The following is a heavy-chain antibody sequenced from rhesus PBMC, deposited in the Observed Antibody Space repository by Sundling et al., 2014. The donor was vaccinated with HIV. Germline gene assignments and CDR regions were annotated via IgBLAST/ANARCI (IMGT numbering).Heavy chain of an antibody. CDR1: GGSISGGYY. D-gene: IGHD4-29*01. CDR2: IFGTGGST. Sequence: QVQLQESGPGLVKPSETLSLTCAVSGGSISGGYYWSWIRQPPGKGLEWIGGIFGTGGSTKYNPSLKSRLTISKDTSKNQFSLKLSSVTAADTAVYYCAREGDGSSYGLDSWGQGVVVTVSS. CDR3: AREGDGSSYGLDS. V-gene: IGHV4-93*01. J-gene: IGHJ6*01.